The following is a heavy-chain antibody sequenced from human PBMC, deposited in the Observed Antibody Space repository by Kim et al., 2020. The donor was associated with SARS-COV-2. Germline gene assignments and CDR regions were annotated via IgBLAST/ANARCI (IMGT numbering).Heavy chain of an antibody. CDR1: GYRFTNYW. CDR3: ARLAGDSSGYYAGFDF. V-gene: IGHV5-51*01. CDR2: IYPGDSDT. J-gene: IGHJ4*02. D-gene: IGHD3-22*01. Sequence: ESLKISCQGSGYRFTNYWIGWVRQMPGKGLEWMGIIYPGDSDTTYSPSFQGQVTMSADKSTAYMQWSSLKASDTAMYYCARLAGDSSGYYAGFDFWGQG.